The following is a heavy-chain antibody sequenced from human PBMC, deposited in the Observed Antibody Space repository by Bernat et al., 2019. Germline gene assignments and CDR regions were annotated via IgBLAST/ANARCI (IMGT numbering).Heavy chain of an antibody. D-gene: IGHD3-10*01. V-gene: IGHV3-23*01. CDR1: GFTFSSYA. J-gene: IGHJ4*02. CDR3: AKVTRLWFGEFPYYFDY. Sequence: EVQLLESGGGLVQPGGSLRLSCAASGFTFSSYAMSWVRQAPGKGLEWVSAISGSGGSTYYADSVKGRFTISRDNSKNTLYLQMSSLRAEDTAVYYCAKVTRLWFGEFPYYFDYWGQGTLVTVSS. CDR2: ISGSGGST.